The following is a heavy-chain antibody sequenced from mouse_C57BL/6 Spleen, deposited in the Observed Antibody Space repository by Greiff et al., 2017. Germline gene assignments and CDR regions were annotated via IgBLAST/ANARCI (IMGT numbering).Heavy chain of an antibody. CDR3: AGDGGDYVWYFDV. J-gene: IGHJ1*03. D-gene: IGHD2-4*01. Sequence: EVQVVESEGGLVQPGSSMKLSCTASGFTFSDYYMAWVRQVPEKGLEWVANINYDGSSTYYLDSLKSRFIISRDNAKNILYLQMSSLKSEDTATYYCAGDGGDYVWYFDVWGTGTTVTVSS. V-gene: IGHV5-16*01. CDR2: INYDGSST. CDR1: GFTFSDYY.